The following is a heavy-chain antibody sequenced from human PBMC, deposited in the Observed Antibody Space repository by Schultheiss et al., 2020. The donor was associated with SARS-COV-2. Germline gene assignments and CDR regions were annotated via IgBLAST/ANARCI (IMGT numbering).Heavy chain of an antibody. Sequence: ASVKVSCKASGYTFTGYYMHWVRQAPGQGLEWMGWINPNSGGTNYAQKFQGRVTMTRDTSISTACMELSRLRSDDTAVYYCARDTRRTAAIPFDYWGQGTLVTVSS. CDR2: INPNSGGT. CDR1: GYTFTGYY. V-gene: IGHV1-2*02. CDR3: ARDTRRTAAIPFDY. D-gene: IGHD1-1*01. J-gene: IGHJ4*02.